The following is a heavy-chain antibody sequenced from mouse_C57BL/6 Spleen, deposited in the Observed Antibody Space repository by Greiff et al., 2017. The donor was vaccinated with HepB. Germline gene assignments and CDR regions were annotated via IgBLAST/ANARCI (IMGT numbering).Heavy chain of an antibody. V-gene: IGHV10-1*01. CDR1: GFSFNTYA. Sequence: EVQLQESGGGLVQPKGSLKLSCAASGFSFNTYAMNWVRQAPGKGLEWVARIRSKSNNYATYYADSVKDRFTISRDDSESMLYLQMNNLKTEDTAMYYCVRLDGENAMDYWGQGTSVTVSS. D-gene: IGHD2-3*01. CDR3: VRLDGENAMDY. J-gene: IGHJ4*01. CDR2: IRSKSNNYAT.